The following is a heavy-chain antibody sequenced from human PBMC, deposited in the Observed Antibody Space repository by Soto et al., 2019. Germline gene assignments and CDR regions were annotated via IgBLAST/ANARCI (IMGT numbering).Heavy chain of an antibody. V-gene: IGHV1-69*13. D-gene: IGHD6-13*01. CDR3: ARSGYSSSWYVGSYYYYGMDV. J-gene: IGHJ6*02. CDR1: GDAFSSYA. Sequence: SLKGYCKGSGDAFSSYAIGWVRQKTGQGLEWMGGIIPIFGTANYAQKFQGRVTITADESTSTAYMELSSLRSEDTAVYYCARSGYSSSWYVGSYYYYGMDVWGQGTTVTVSS. CDR2: IIPIFGTA.